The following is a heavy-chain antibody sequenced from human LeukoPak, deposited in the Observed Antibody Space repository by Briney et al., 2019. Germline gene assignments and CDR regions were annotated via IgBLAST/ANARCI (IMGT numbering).Heavy chain of an antibody. V-gene: IGHV4-38-2*02. D-gene: IGHD3-9*01. J-gene: IGHJ4*02. CDR2: LYYSGST. CDR1: DYSIGSGYY. CDR3: VRGDYNVLTGFRDTYDY. Sequence: SETLSLTCTVSDYSIGSGYYWGWIRQPPGIGLEWIGTLYYSGSTYYNPSLKSRVTISVDSSKKQFSLKLTSATAADPAVYFCVRGDYNVLTGFRDTYDYWGQGRLVTVSA.